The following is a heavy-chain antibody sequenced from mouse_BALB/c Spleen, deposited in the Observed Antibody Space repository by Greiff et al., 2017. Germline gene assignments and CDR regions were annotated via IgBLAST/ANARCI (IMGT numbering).Heavy chain of an antibody. CDR2: IDPANGNT. CDR3: ASYGNLAWFAY. CDR1: GFNIKDTY. J-gene: IGHJ3*01. D-gene: IGHD2-10*02. V-gene: IGHV14-3*02. Sequence: EVKLLESGAELVKPGASVKLSCTASGFNIKDTYMHWVKQRPEQGLEWIGRIDPANGNTKYDPKFQGKATITADTSSNTAYLQLSSLTSEDTAVYYCASYGNLAWFAYWGQGTLVTVSA.